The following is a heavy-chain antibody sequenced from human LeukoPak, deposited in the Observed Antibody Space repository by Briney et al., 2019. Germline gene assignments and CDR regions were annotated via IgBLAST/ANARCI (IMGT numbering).Heavy chain of an antibody. D-gene: IGHD3-22*01. CDR2: INPNSGGT. CDR1: GYTFTAYY. CDR3: ARERSDYYDSSGYPGALDI. V-gene: IGHV1-2*02. Sequence: ASVKVSCKASGYTFTAYYMHWVRQAPGQGLEWMGWINPNSGGTNYAQKFQGRVTMTRDTSISTAYMELSRLRSDDTAVYYCARERSDYYDSSGYPGALDIWGQGTMVTVSS. J-gene: IGHJ3*02.